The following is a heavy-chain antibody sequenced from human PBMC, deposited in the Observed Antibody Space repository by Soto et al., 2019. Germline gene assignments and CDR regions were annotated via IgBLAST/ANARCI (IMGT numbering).Heavy chain of an antibody. CDR2: IYYSGST. D-gene: IGHD3-3*01. V-gene: IGHV4-59*01. CDR1: GGSISSYY. J-gene: IGHJ4*02. CDR3: ARLHLYYDFYRYCFDF. Sequence: PSETLSLTCTVSGGSISSYYWSWIRQPPGKGLEWIGYIYYSGSTNYNPSLKSRVTISVDTSKNQFSLKLSSVTAADTAVYYCARLHLYYDFYRYCFDFWGQGTLVTVSS.